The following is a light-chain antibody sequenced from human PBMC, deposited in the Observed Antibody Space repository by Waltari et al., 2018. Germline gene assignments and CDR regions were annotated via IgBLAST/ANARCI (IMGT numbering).Light chain of an antibody. CDR3: QQYYSTPLT. J-gene: IGKJ5*01. CDR1: QSVLSSSTNKNY. V-gene: IGKV4-1*01. CDR2: WAS. Sequence: DFVMTQSPDSLAVSLGERATINCKSSQSVLSSSTNKNYLTWYQQKQGQPPKLRIYWASTREPGFPDGSSGSGSGKDFTLTISSLQAEDVAVYYCQQYYSTPLTFGQGTRLEI.